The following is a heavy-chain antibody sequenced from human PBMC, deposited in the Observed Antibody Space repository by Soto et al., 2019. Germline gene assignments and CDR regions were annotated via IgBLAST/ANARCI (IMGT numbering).Heavy chain of an antibody. Sequence: GVSLRLSCAASGFTFSSYAMSWVRQAPGKGLEWVSAISGSGGSTYYADSVKGRFTISRDNSKNTLYLQMNSLRAEDTAGYYCAKDQQLGVNWFDPWGQGTLVTVSS. CDR3: AKDQQLGVNWFDP. CDR1: GFTFSSYA. V-gene: IGHV3-23*01. D-gene: IGHD1-1*01. CDR2: ISGSGGST. J-gene: IGHJ5*02.